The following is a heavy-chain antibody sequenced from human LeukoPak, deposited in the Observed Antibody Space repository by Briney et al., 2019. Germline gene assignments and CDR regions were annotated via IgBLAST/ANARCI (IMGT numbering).Heavy chain of an antibody. CDR1: GFTFDDYA. V-gene: IGHV3-9*01. J-gene: IGHJ4*02. D-gene: IGHD3-22*01. Sequence: QTGRSLRLSCAASGFTFDDYAMHWVRQAPGKGLEWVSGISWNSGSIGYADSVKGRFTISRDNAKNSLYLQMNSLRAEDTALYYCAKDITSYYYDSSGSLFDYWAREPWSPSPQ. CDR2: ISWNSGSI. CDR3: AKDITSYYYDSSGSLFDY.